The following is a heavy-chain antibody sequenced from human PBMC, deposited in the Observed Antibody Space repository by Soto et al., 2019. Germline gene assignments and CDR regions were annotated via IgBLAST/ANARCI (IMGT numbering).Heavy chain of an antibody. D-gene: IGHD3-10*01. CDR1: GFTFWSYA. CDR2: ISGSGGRT. CDR3: AKALWFGELFDAFDI. J-gene: IGHJ3*02. V-gene: IGHV3-23*01. Sequence: GAPLRPSCAASGFTFWSYAMSWVRQTPGKGLEWVSAISGSGGRTYYAHSVKGRFTLSRDTSQNTLYLQMNSLRAEDTAVYYCAKALWFGELFDAFDIWGQGTMVTVSS.